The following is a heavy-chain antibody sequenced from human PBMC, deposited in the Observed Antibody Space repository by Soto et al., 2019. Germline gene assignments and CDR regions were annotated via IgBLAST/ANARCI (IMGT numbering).Heavy chain of an antibody. CDR2: ICVSDAFI. CDR1: GFNVGAFA. V-gene: IGHV3-23*01. CDR3: TRETVAGITGLDY. J-gene: IGHJ4*02. D-gene: IGHD1-20*01. Sequence: GGSLRLSCAASGFNVGAFAVNWVRQAPGKGLEWVSGICVSDAFIYYADSVGGRFSISRDASENILYLQMNSLRVDDTALYYCTRETVAGITGLDYWGPGTLVTVSS.